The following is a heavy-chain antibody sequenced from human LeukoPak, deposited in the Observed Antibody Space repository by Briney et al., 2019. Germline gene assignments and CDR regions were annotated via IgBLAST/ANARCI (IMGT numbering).Heavy chain of an antibody. Sequence: PSETLSLTCAVYGGSFSGYYWSWIRQPPGKVLEWIGEINHSGSANYNPSLKSRVTISVDTSKNQFSLKLSSVTAADTAVYYCARHPPYSSGWYGLDHWGQGTLVTVSS. CDR1: GGSFSGYY. CDR3: ARHPPYSSGWYGLDH. CDR2: INHSGSA. D-gene: IGHD6-19*01. J-gene: IGHJ4*02. V-gene: IGHV4-34*01.